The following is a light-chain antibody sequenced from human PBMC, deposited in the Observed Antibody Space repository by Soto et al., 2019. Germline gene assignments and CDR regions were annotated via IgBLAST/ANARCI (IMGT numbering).Light chain of an antibody. CDR3: CSYAGSRTYV. CDR1: SSDIGSYDL. CDR2: EGT. V-gene: IGLV2-23*01. J-gene: IGLJ1*01. Sequence: QSVLTQPASVSGPLGQSIVISCTGSSSDIGSYDLVSWYQHYPGKAPQVVIFEGTKRPSGVSNRFSGSKSGNTASLTISGLQTEDEADYYCCSYAGSRTYVFGAGTKVTVL.